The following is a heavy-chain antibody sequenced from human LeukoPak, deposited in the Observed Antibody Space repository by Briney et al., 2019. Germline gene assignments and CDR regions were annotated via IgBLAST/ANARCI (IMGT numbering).Heavy chain of an antibody. J-gene: IGHJ6*02. CDR2: IYPGDSDT. Sequence: KPGESLKISCKGSGYSFTSYWIGWVRQMPGKGLEWMGIIYPGDSDTRYSPAFQGQVTISVDTSISTAYLQWTSLKASDSAIYYCARQSDPGILAVPPKYYGMDVWGQGTTVTVSS. D-gene: IGHD6-25*01. CDR1: GYSFTSYW. CDR3: ARQSDPGILAVPPKYYGMDV. V-gene: IGHV5-51*01.